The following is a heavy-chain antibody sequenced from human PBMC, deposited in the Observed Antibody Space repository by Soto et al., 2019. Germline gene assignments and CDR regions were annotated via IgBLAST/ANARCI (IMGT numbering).Heavy chain of an antibody. J-gene: IGHJ3*02. CDR1: GFPFSSYS. CDR3: ARDRGYNWNDLSYAFDI. V-gene: IGHV3-21*01. CDR2: ISSSSSYI. D-gene: IGHD1-20*01. Sequence: PGGSLRLSCAASGFPFSSYSMNWVRQAPGKGLEWVSSISSSSSYIYYADSVKGRFTISRDNAKNSLYLQMNSLRAEDTAVYYCARDRGYNWNDLSYAFDIWGQGTMVTVSS.